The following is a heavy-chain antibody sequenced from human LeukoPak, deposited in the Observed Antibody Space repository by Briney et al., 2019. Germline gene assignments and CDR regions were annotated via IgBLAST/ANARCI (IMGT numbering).Heavy chain of an antibody. V-gene: IGHV3-23*01. D-gene: IGHD1-26*01. CDR3: ARVDAGSYDY. J-gene: IGHJ4*02. Sequence: GGSLRLSCVTSGFRFSSYVMSWVRQAPGKGLEYVSSIDGTDGGSYYAESVKGLFTFSRDNSKNTLFLQMNRLRVEDTAVYYCARVDAGSYDYWGQGTLLTVSS. CDR1: GFRFSSYV. CDR2: IDGTDGGS.